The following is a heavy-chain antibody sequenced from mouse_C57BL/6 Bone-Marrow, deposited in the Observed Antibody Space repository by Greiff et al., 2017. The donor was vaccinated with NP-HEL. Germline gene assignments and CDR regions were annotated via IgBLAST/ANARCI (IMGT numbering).Heavy chain of an antibody. CDR2: INYDGSST. J-gene: IGHJ3*01. V-gene: IGHV5-16*01. CDR1: GFTFSDYY. Sequence: EVKLMESEGGLVQPGSSMKLSCTASGFTFSDYYMAWVRQVPEKGLEWVANINYDGSSTYYLDSLKSRFIISRDNAKNILYLQMSSLKSEDTATYYCARGPTWFAYWGQGTLVTVSA. CDR3: ARGPTWFAY.